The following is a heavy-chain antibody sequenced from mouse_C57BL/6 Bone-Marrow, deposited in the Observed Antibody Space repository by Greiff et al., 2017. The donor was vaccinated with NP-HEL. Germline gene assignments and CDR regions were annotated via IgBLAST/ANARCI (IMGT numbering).Heavy chain of an antibody. D-gene: IGHD4-1*02. V-gene: IGHV6-6*01. Sequence: EVKLVESGGGLVQPGGSMKLSCAASGFTFSDAWMDWVRQSPEKGLEWVAEIRNKANNHATYYAESVKGRFTISRDDSKSSVYLQMNSLRAEDTGIYYCTGLNGDGGGFDYWGQGTTLTVSS. CDR2: IRNKANNHAT. J-gene: IGHJ2*01. CDR3: TGLNGDGGGFDY. CDR1: GFTFSDAW.